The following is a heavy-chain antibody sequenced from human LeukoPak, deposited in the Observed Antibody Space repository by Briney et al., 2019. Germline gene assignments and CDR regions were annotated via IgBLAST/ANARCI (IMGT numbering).Heavy chain of an antibody. CDR1: GGSFSGYY. V-gene: IGHV4-59*10. CDR3: ARGGVPAAIANFDY. J-gene: IGHJ4*02. CDR2: IYTSGST. Sequence: SETLSLTCAVYGGSFSGYYWSWIRQPAGKGLEWLGRIYTSGSTNYNPSLKSRVTMSVDTSKNQFSLKLSSVTAADTAVYYCARGGVPAAIANFDYWGQGTLVTVSS. D-gene: IGHD2-2*01.